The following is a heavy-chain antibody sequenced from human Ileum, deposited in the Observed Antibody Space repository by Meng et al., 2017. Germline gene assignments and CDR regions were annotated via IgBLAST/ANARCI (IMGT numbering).Heavy chain of an antibody. D-gene: IGHD1-1*01. CDR2: VYHSGST. V-gene: IGHV4-4*02. Sequence: QVQPQESGPGVVKPSGTLSLTCAVSGDSITNTNWWNWVRQPPGKGLEWIGEVYHSGSTNYNPSLQSRVTISIDKSKNQFSLNLTSVTVADTAVYYCARGGLTLERRPLDYWGQGTLVTVSS. CDR1: GDSITNTNW. J-gene: IGHJ4*02. CDR3: ARGGLTLERRPLDY.